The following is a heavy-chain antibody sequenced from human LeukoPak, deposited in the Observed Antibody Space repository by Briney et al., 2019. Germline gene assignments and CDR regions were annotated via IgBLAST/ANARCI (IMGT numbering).Heavy chain of an antibody. CDR3: ARGDSSGAENAFDI. Sequence: SQTLSLTCTVSGGSISSGDYYWTWIRQHPGKGLEWIRYIYDTGSTYYNPSLRSRATMSVDTSKNQFSLNLNSVTAADTAVYYCARGDSSGAENAFDIWGQGTMVTVSS. D-gene: IGHD3-22*01. V-gene: IGHV4-31*03. CDR1: GGSISSGDYY. CDR2: IYDTGST. J-gene: IGHJ3*02.